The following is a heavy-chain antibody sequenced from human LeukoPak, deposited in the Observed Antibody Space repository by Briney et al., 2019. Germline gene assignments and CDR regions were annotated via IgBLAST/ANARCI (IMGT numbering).Heavy chain of an antibody. CDR1: GYSFTTYW. D-gene: IGHD3-22*01. V-gene: IGHV5-51*01. J-gene: IGHJ4*02. Sequence: GESLKISCKGSGYSFTTYWIAWVRQVPGKGLEWMGIIYPGDSDTRYSPSFQGQVTISADKSISTAYLQWSSLKASDTAMYYCARKLGPNYFDSSAFDYWGQGTLVTVSS. CDR2: IYPGDSDT. CDR3: ARKLGPNYFDSSAFDY.